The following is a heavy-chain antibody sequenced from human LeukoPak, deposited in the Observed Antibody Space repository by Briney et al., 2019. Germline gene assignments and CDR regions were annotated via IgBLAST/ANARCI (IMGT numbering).Heavy chain of an antibody. D-gene: IGHD4-17*01. CDR2: ISSSSSYI. V-gene: IGHV3-21*01. CDR3: ARDGAVTTRYYFDF. J-gene: IGHJ4*02. Sequence: GGSLRLSCAASGFTFSSYSMNWVRQAPGKGLEWVSSISSSSSYIYYADSVKGRFTISRDNAKNSLYLQMNSLRAEDTAVYYCARDGAVTTRYYFDFWGQGTLVTVSS. CDR1: GFTFSSYS.